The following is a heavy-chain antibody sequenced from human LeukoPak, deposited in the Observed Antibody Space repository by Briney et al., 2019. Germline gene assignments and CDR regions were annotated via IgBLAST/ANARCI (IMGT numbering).Heavy chain of an antibody. V-gene: IGHV3-23*01. Sequence: PGGSLRPSCAASGFTFSNYAMNWVRQAPGKGLEWVSAISGSGGSTYYADSVKGRFTISRDNSKNTLYLQMNSLRAEDTAVYYCAKDFKSCGGDCYSPFDYWGQGTLVTVSP. D-gene: IGHD2-21*02. CDR3: AKDFKSCGGDCYSPFDY. CDR2: ISGSGGST. J-gene: IGHJ4*02. CDR1: GFTFSNYA.